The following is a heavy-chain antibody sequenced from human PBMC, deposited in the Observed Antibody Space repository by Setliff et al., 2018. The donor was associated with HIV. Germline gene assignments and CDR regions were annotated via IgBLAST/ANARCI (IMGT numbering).Heavy chain of an antibody. V-gene: IGHV1-3*01. D-gene: IGHD5-12*01. Sequence: ASVKVSCKASGYTFSSYTMHWVRQAPGQGLEWMGWINCGNGKSKYSQKFQDRVTFTRDTSASSAYMDLSSLRSEDSAVYYCVRGDDILTGVYYCTSRRSVVATITTGYFDYWGQGTLVTVSS. CDR1: GYTFSSYT. J-gene: IGHJ4*02. CDR3: VRGDDILTGVYYCTSRRSVVATITTGYFDY. CDR2: INCGNGKS.